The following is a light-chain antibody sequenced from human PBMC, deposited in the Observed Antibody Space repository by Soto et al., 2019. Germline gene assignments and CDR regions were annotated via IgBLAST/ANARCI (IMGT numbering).Light chain of an antibody. Sequence: ETVLTQSPGTLSLSPGESATLSFRASQSVSHFLAWYQQKPRQAPRLLIYDTSSRATGIPGRFSGSGSGTDFTLTIDILEPEDSAVYYCQQRTDWPTFGGGTKVEI. V-gene: IGKV3-11*01. CDR2: DTS. CDR1: QSVSHF. J-gene: IGKJ4*01. CDR3: QQRTDWPT.